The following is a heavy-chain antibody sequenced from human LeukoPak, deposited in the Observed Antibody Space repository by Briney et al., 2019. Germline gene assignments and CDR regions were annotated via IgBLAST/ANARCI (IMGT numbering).Heavy chain of an antibody. CDR1: GYTFTSYY. V-gene: IGHV1-46*01. CDR2: INPSGGST. D-gene: IGHD6-13*01. J-gene: IGHJ3*02. CDR3: ARQRGVEQQLDAFDI. Sequence: ASVKVSCKASGYTFTSYYMHWVRQAPGQGLEWMGIINPSGGSTSYAQKFQGRVTMTRDTSTSTAYMELSSLRSEDTAVYYCARQRGVEQQLDAFDIWGQGTMVTVSS.